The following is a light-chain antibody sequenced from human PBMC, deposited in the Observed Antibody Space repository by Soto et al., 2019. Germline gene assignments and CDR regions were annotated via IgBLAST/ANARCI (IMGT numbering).Light chain of an antibody. Sequence: EIVLTQSPGTLSLFPGEGASLSCRASQSVSSSFLAWYQQKPGQAPRLLIYGASSRATGIPDRFSGSGSGTDFTFTISSLQPEDFATYYCQQYDNLPLIFGQGTRLEI. CDR1: QSVSSSF. CDR3: QQYDNLPLI. V-gene: IGKV3-20*01. CDR2: GAS. J-gene: IGKJ5*01.